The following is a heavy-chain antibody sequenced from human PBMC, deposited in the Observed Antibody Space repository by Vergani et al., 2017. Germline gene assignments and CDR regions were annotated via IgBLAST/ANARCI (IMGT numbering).Heavy chain of an antibody. CDR2: ISSSSIYI. V-gene: IGHV3-21*06. CDR1: GFTFSSYT. CDR3: ARDRPGQPPFYDYIWGSYRSEGY. Sequence: EVQLLESGGGLVQPGGSLRLSCAASGFTFSSYTMNWVRQAPGKGLEWVSSISSSSIYIYYADSVKGRFTISRDNAKNSMYLQMNSLRAEDTAVDYCARDRPGQPPFYDYIWGSYRSEGYWGQGTLVTGSS. D-gene: IGHD3-16*02. J-gene: IGHJ4*02.